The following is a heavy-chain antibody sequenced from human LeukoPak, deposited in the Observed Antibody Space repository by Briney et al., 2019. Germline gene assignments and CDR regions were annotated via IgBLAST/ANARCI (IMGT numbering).Heavy chain of an antibody. CDR3: ARDHEGRSSTFDY. Sequence: ASVKVSCKASGYTFTSYDINWVRQATGQALEWMGWMNPNSGNTNYAQKFQGRVTMTRDTSISTAYMELSRLRSDDTAVYYCARDHEGRSSTFDYWGQGTLVTVSS. D-gene: IGHD6-6*01. V-gene: IGHV1-8*01. CDR2: MNPNSGNT. J-gene: IGHJ4*02. CDR1: GYTFTSYD.